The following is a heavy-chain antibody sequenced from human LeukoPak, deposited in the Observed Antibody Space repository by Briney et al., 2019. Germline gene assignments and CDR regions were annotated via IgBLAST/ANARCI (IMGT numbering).Heavy chain of an antibody. CDR3: APSVRSGGSYYFDY. Sequence: ASVKVSCTASGDSLTKYYIHWVRQAPGQGLVWMGIINPSDGSTTYTQKFQGRVTMTTDTSTSTVNMELSSLRSEDTAVYYCAPSVRSGGSYYFDYWGQGTLVTVSS. D-gene: IGHD2-15*01. CDR1: GDSLTKYY. J-gene: IGHJ4*02. CDR2: INPSDGST. V-gene: IGHV1-46*01.